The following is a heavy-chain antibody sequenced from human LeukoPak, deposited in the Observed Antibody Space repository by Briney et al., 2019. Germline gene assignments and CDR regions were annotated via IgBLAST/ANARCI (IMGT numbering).Heavy chain of an antibody. CDR2: ISYDGSNT. J-gene: IGHJ4*02. Sequence: PGGSLRLSCAASGFTFNSYGMHWVRQAPGKGLEWLAFISYDGSNTYYADSVKGRFTVSRDDSKSTLYLQVNSLRADDTAVYYCAKDGSSYYYIYYWGQGTLVTVSS. CDR3: AKDGSSYYYIYY. D-gene: IGHD3-22*01. CDR1: GFTFNSYG. V-gene: IGHV3-30*02.